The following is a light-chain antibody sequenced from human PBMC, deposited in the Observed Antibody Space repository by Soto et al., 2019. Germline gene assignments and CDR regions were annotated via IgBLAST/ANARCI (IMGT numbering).Light chain of an antibody. J-gene: IGKJ1*01. CDR1: HTVSSW. CDR3: QHYNSYSEA. Sequence: DIQMTQSPSTLSVSVGDRFTITCRARHTVSSWLAWYQQKPGKAPKLLIYNASTLKSGVPSRFSGSGSGTEFTLTISSLQPDDFATYYCQHYNSYSEAFGQGTKVDIK. CDR2: NAS. V-gene: IGKV1-5*03.